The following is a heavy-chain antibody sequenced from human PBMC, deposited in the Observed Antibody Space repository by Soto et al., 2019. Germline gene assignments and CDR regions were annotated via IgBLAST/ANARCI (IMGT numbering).Heavy chain of an antibody. CDR2: VIPLFRTP. V-gene: IGHV1-69*06. D-gene: IGHD3-16*01. Sequence: QLQLVQSGAEVKKPGSSVKISCKASGGTFSTYAISWVRQAPGQGLEWMGGVIPLFRTPKYAQKVQGRVAITADKSTNTASMELSSLRSEDTAVYFCAGGVMISFGGDRDYYGMAVWGQGTTVTVSS. CDR3: AGGVMISFGGDRDYYGMAV. CDR1: GGTFSTYA. J-gene: IGHJ6*02.